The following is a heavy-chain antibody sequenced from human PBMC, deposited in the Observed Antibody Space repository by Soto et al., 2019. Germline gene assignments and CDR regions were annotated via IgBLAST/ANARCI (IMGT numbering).Heavy chain of an antibody. Sequence: QVRLQESGPGLVKPSEPLSLTCTVSGGSISSYYWSWIRQPPGKGREWIGYIYFSGSTNYNPSLTSRVTISIDTSKNQCSLSLSSVTAADTAVYYWARWGRGSGYYYDPWDWFDPWGQGTLVTVSS. CDR2: IYFSGST. CDR1: GGSISSYY. J-gene: IGHJ5*02. CDR3: ARWGRGSGYYYDPWDWFDP. D-gene: IGHD3-22*01. V-gene: IGHV4-59*01.